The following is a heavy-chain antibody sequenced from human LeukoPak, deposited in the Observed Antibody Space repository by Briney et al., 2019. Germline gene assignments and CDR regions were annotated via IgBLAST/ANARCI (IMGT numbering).Heavy chain of an antibody. CDR3: AGENDGVNSLWFDP. J-gene: IGHJ5*02. V-gene: IGHV4-59*01. Sequence: SDTLSLTCTVSGGSISSYYWSWVRQPPGKGLEWIGYIYYSGSTNYNPSLKSRVTISVDTSRNQFSLKLSSVTAADTAVYYCAGENDGVNSLWFDPWGQGTLVTVSS. CDR2: IYYSGST. CDR1: GGSISSYY. D-gene: IGHD4-23*01.